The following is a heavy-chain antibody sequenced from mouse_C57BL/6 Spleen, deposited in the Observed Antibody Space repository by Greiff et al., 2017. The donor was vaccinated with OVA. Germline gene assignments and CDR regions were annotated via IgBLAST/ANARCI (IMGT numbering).Heavy chain of an antibody. J-gene: IGHJ2*01. D-gene: IGHD2-5*01. CDR2: INPGSGGT. CDR1: GYAFTNYL. CDR3: ARGGYSNSWYYFDY. Sequence: QVQLQQSGAELVRPGTSVKVSCKASGYAFTNYLIEWVKQRPGQGLEWIGVINPGSGGTNYNEKFKGKATLTADKSSSTAYMQLSSLTSEDSAVYFWARGGYSNSWYYFDYRGQGTTLTVSS. V-gene: IGHV1-54*01.